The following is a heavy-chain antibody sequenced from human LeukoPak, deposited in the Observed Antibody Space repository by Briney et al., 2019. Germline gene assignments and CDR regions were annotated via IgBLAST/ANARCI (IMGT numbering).Heavy chain of an antibody. V-gene: IGHV3-74*01. CDR3: THAWSN. D-gene: IGHD2-8*01. CDR1: GFIFSSYW. CDR2: ITNDGSRT. J-gene: IGHJ4*02. Sequence: GGSLRLSCAGSGFIFSSYWMHWVRQVPGKGPVWVSSITNDGSRTFYADSVKGRLTISRDNAKNMLYLQMNSLRAEDTAIYYCTHAWSNWGQGTLITVSS.